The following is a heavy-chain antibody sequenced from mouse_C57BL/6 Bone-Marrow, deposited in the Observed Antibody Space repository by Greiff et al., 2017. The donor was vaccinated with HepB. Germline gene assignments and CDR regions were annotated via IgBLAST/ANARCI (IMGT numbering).Heavy chain of an antibody. D-gene: IGHD1-1*01. CDR2: LDPSDSYT. CDR3: ATYYGSPWYFDV. CDR1: GYTFTSYW. J-gene: IGHJ1*03. Sequence: VQLQQPGAELVKPGASVKLSCKASGYTFTSYWMQWVKQRPGQGLEWIGELDPSDSYTNYNQKFKGKATLTVDTSSSTAYMQLSSLTSEDSAVYYCATYYGSPWYFDVWGTGTTVTVSS. V-gene: IGHV1-50*01.